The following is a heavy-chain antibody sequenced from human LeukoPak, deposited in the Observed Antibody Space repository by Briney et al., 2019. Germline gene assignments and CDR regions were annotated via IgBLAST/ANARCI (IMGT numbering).Heavy chain of an antibody. J-gene: IGHJ4*02. CDR1: GYTFTDYY. CDR3: GRKSAARKTSEFDY. V-gene: IGHV1-2*02. D-gene: IGHD6-6*01. Sequence: ASVKVSCKASGYTFTDYYMNWVRQAPGQGLEWMGWIHPNNGGTNYAQKFQGRVTMTRDTSISTAYMELSRLTSDDTAVYYCGRKSAARKTSEFDYWGQGTLVTVSS. CDR2: IHPNNGGT.